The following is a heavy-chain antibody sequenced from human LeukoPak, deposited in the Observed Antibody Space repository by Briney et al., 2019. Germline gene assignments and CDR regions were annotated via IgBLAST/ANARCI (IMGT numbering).Heavy chain of an antibody. D-gene: IGHD3-16*01. Sequence: SETLSLTCAVSGYSITSGFSWGWIRQPPGKGLEWIATISHSGTTDYKSTLGSRLTISMDTSKNLFSLRLTSVTAADTAVYYCAREGAVPGIDPWGQGTLVTVSS. CDR3: AREGAVPGIDP. CDR1: GYSITSGFS. J-gene: IGHJ5*02. CDR2: ISHSGTT. V-gene: IGHV4-38-2*02.